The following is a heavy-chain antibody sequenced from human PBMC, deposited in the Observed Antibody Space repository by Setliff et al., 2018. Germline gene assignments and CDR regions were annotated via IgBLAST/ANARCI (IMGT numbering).Heavy chain of an antibody. CDR3: ATPGRDDLDSPFEPFDI. CDR2: IYHRGRK. D-gene: IGHD3-3*01. V-gene: IGHV4-38-2*01. J-gene: IGHJ3*02. Sequence: PSETLSLTCAVSGASINSGHYWGWIRQPPGKGLEWIATIYHRGRKYYNPSLQSRVSVPLDTSKNHFSLRLTSMTAADTAVYYCATPGRDDLDSPFEPFDIWGQGTMVT. CDR1: GASINSGHY.